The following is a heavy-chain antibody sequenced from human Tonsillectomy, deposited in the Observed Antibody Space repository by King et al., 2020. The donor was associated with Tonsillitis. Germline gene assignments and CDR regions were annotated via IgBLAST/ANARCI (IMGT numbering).Heavy chain of an antibody. Sequence: VQLVESGGGVVQPGRSLRLSCAASGFTFSSYVMHWVRQAPGKGLEWVAVVSYNGSITYYADSVKGRFTISRDNSKNTLYLQMNRLRAEDTALYHCATRSFDYWGQGTLVTVSS. J-gene: IGHJ4*02. CDR2: VSYNGSIT. CDR3: ATRSFDY. V-gene: IGHV3-30*04. CDR1: GFTFSSYV.